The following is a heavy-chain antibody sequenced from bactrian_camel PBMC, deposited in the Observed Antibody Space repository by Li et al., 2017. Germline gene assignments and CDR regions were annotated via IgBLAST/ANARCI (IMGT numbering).Heavy chain of an antibody. CDR1: GYRFGDYF. CDR2: IRSDGRT. CDR3: GGYNGNWDIVY. J-gene: IGHJ4*01. V-gene: IGHV3S53*01. D-gene: IGHD5*01. Sequence: HVQLVESGGGSVESGGSLRLSCAAPGYRFGDYFMAWFRQVPGKEREGVAAIRSDGRTIYADSVKGRLTASRDNTENRVYLHLNSLKTEDMAMYYCGGYNGNWDIVYWGQGTQVTVS.